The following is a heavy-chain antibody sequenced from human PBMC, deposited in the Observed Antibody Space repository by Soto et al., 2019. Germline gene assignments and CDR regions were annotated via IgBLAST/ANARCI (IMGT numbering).Heavy chain of an antibody. V-gene: IGHV4-30-4*01. J-gene: IGHJ5*02. CDR1: GGSISIGDYY. CDR2: IYYSGST. D-gene: IGHD6-13*01. CDR3: ARDSAAGLNWFDP. Sequence: SETLSLTCTVSGGSISIGDYYWIWIRQPPGKGLEWIGYIYYSGSTYYNPSLKSRVTISVDTSKNQFSLKLSSVTAADTAVYYCARDSAAGLNWFDPWGQGTLVTVSS.